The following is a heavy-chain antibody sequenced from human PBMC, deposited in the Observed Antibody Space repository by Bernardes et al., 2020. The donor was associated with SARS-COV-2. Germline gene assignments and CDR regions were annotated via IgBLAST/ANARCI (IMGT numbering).Heavy chain of an antibody. D-gene: IGHD6-6*01. Sequence: SETLSLTRAVYGESFSEYYWSWIRQTPGKGLEWIGEIIASGRTNHNPSLKSRVTISVDKSKKQVSLKMTSVTAADTAVYYCARAGWTVAARQGDPWGQGTPVTVSS. CDR3: ARAGWTVAARQGDP. J-gene: IGHJ5*02. CDR1: GESFSEYY. V-gene: IGHV4-34*12. CDR2: IIASGRT.